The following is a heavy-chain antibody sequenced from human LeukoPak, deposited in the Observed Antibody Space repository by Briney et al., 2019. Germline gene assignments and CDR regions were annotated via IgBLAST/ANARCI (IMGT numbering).Heavy chain of an antibody. CDR3: ARSSLGPDSGYDWSYYYYYMDV. Sequence: ASVKVSCKASGYTFKSYDINWVRQATGQGLEWMGWMNPNSGNTGYVQKFQGRVTITRNTSISTAYMELSSLRSEDTAVYYCARSSLGPDSGYDWSYYYYYMDVWGKGTTVTVSS. D-gene: IGHD5-12*01. J-gene: IGHJ6*03. CDR1: GYTFKSYD. CDR2: MNPNSGNT. V-gene: IGHV1-8*03.